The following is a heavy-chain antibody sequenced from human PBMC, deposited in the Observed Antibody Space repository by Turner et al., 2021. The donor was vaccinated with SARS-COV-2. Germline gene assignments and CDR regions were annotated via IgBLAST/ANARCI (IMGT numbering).Heavy chain of an antibody. Sequence: QVQLVQSGAEVNNPGSSVKVYCKASGYPFTSYDINWVRQATGQVPEWVGYMNAGSGDTGHARRFQGRVTLTRDTSINTAYMELSGLSFEDTAIYYCARYDYRLRQGFDVWGQGTKVIVSS. D-gene: IGHD1-1*01. V-gene: IGHV1-8*01. CDR2: MNAGSGDT. J-gene: IGHJ3*01. CDR1: GYPFTSYD. CDR3: ARYDYRLRQGFDV.